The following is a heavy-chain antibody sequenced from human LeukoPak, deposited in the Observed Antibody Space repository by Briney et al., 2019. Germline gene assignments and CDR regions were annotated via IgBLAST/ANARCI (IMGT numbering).Heavy chain of an antibody. CDR3: ARGRRIQLWGSYYYMDV. D-gene: IGHD5-18*01. J-gene: IGHJ6*03. CDR1: GGSFSGYY. CDR2: INHSGST. V-gene: IGHV4-34*01. Sequence: PSETLSLTCAVYGGSFSGYYWSWLRQPPGKGLEWIGEINHSGSTNYNPSLKSRVTISVDTSKNQFSLKLSSVTAADTAVYYCARGRRIQLWGSYYYMDVWGKGTTVTVSS.